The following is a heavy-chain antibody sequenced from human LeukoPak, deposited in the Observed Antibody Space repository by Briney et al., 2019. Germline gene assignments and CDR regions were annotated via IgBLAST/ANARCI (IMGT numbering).Heavy chain of an antibody. D-gene: IGHD3-10*01. J-gene: IGHJ4*02. CDR2: IIPIFGTA. Sequence: SVKVSCKASGGTFSSYAISWVRQAPGQGLEWMGGIIPIFGTANYAQKFQGRVTITADESTSTAYMELSSLRSKDTAVYYCARGGSGSYYLYYSDYWGQGTLVTVSS. CDR3: ARGGSGSYYLYYSDY. V-gene: IGHV1-69*13. CDR1: GGTFSSYA.